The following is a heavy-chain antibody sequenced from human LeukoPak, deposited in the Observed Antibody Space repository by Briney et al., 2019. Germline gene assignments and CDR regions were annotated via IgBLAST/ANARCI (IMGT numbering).Heavy chain of an antibody. CDR3: AKRGDYGDYFFY. CDR1: GFTFSSYA. CDR2: ISGSGGST. Sequence: GGSLRLSCAASGFTFSSYAMSWVRQAPGKGLEWVSAISGSGGSTYYADSVKGRFTISRDNSKNTLYLQVNSLRAEDTAVYYCAKRGDYGDYFFYWGQGTLVTVSS. V-gene: IGHV3-23*01. D-gene: IGHD4-17*01. J-gene: IGHJ4*02.